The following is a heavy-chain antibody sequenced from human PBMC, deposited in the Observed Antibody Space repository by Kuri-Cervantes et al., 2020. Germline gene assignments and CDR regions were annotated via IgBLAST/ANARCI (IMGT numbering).Heavy chain of an antibody. V-gene: IGHV3-30*18. Sequence: GESLKISCAASGFTFSSYGMHWVRQAPGKGLEWVAVISYDGSNKYYADSVKGRFTISRDNSKNTLYLQMSSLRAEDTAVYYCAKDSLEYSSSARDYWGQGTLVTVSS. CDR2: ISYDGSNK. J-gene: IGHJ4*02. CDR1: GFTFSSYG. D-gene: IGHD6-6*01. CDR3: AKDSLEYSSSARDY.